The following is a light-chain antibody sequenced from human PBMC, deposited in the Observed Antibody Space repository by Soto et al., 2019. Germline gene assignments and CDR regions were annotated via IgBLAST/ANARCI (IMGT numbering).Light chain of an antibody. CDR2: GAF. V-gene: IGKV3-15*01. Sequence: EIVMTQSPVTLSVSPGERVTLSCRASQSVSSNLAWYQQKPGQAPSLLIYGAFTRATGIPARFSGTGSGTEFTLTISSLQSEDSAIYYCQQADTFPITFGQGTRLEIK. CDR3: QQADTFPIT. J-gene: IGKJ5*01. CDR1: QSVSSN.